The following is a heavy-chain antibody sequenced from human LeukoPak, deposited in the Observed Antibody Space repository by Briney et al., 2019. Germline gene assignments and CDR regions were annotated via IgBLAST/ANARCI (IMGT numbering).Heavy chain of an antibody. CDR1: GLTFSSYG. Sequence: GGSLRLYCAASGLTFSSYGMHWVRQAPGKGLEWVAVISYDGSNTYYADSVKGRFTISRDNSKNTLYLQMNSLRTEDTALFYCAKDRDTSGWRYFDYWGQGALVTVSS. CDR3: AKDRDTSGWRYFDY. V-gene: IGHV3-30*18. CDR2: ISYDGSNT. J-gene: IGHJ4*02. D-gene: IGHD6-19*01.